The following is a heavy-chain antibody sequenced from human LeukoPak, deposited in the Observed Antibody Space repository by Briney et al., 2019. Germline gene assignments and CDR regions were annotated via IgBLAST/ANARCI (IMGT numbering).Heavy chain of an antibody. V-gene: IGHV3-23*01. J-gene: IGHJ4*02. CDR2: ISASGDTT. D-gene: IGHD3-22*01. CDR1: GFTFSTYA. CDR3: ASRPRSTVVAPWDY. Sequence: GGSLRLSRAASGFTFSTYAMAWVRRAPGKGLEWVSGISASGDTTYYGDSAKGRFIISKDYSKNTLYLQMNGLRAEDTALYYCASRPRSTVVAPWDYWGQGTLVTVSS.